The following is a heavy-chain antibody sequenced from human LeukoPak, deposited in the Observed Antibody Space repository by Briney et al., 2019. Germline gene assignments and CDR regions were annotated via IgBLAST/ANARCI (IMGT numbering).Heavy chain of an antibody. CDR1: GFTFSSYD. J-gene: IGHJ3*02. Sequence: PGGYLRLSCAASGFTFSSYDMHWVRQATGKGLEWVSAIGTAGDTYYPGSVKGRFTISRENAKNSLYLQMNSLRAEDTAVYYCARDLGSSGWYYAFDIWGQGTMVTVSS. V-gene: IGHV3-13*01. CDR3: ARDLGSSGWYYAFDI. CDR2: IGTAGDT. D-gene: IGHD6-19*01.